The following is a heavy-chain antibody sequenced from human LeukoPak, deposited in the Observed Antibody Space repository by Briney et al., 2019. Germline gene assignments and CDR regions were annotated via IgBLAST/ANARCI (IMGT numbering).Heavy chain of an antibody. J-gene: IGHJ4*02. CDR3: ARDRDGYNPYFDY. V-gene: IGHV3-21*01. D-gene: IGHD5-24*01. CDR1: GFTFSSYS. CDR2: ISSSSSYI. Sequence: GGSLRLSCAASGFTFSSYSMNWVPQAPGKGLEWVSSISSSSSYIYYADSVKGRFTISRDNAKNSLHLQMNSLRAEDTAVYYCARDRDGYNPYFDYWGQGTLVTVSS.